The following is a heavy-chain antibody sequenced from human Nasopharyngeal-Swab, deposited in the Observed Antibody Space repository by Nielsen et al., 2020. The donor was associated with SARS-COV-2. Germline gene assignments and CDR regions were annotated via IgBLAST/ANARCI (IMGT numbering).Heavy chain of an antibody. CDR2: ISGSGGST. J-gene: IGHJ3*02. CDR1: GFTFSSYA. Sequence: GGSLRLSCAASGFTFSSYAMSWVRQAPGKGLEWVSAISGSGGSTYYADSVKGRFTSPRDNSKNTLYLQMNSLRAEDTAVYYCAADYYDSSGYYLGGAFDIWGQGTMVTVSS. V-gene: IGHV3-23*01. D-gene: IGHD3-22*01. CDR3: AADYYDSSGYYLGGAFDI.